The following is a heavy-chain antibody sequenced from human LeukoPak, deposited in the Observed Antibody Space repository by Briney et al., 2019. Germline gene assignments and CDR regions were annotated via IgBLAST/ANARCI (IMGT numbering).Heavy chain of an antibody. J-gene: IGHJ4*02. CDR2: ISYDGSNT. D-gene: IGHD3-10*01. V-gene: IGHV3-30*04. Sequence: XXXYAMHXXRQAPGKGXEGESFISYDGSNTYYADSVKRRFTISRDNSKNTLYLQMNSLRAEDTAVYYRARDQYGSGSYFDYWGQGTLVTVSS. CDR1: XXXYA. CDR3: ARDQYGSGSYFDY.